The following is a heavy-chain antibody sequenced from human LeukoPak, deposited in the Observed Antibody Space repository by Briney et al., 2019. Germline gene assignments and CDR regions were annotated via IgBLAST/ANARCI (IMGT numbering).Heavy chain of an antibody. CDR3: ARGPSEYSSSSDTLDV. Sequence: ASVKVSCKASGYTFTRYYMHWVRQAPGQGLEWMGIINPSGGSTSYAQKFQVRVTMTRDMSTSTVYMELSSLRSEDTAVYHCARGPSEYSSSSDTLDVWGQGTMVTVSS. CDR1: GYTFTRYY. V-gene: IGHV1-46*01. CDR2: INPSGGST. D-gene: IGHD6-6*01. J-gene: IGHJ3*01.